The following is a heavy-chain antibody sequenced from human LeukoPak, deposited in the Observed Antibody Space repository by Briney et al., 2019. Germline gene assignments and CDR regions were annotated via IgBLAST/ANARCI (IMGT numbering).Heavy chain of an antibody. CDR3: ASSSGYDAHFDY. V-gene: IGHV4-30-2*01. J-gene: IGHJ4*02. CDR1: GGSISSGGYS. D-gene: IGHD5-12*01. CDR2: IYHSGST. Sequence: SETLSLTCAVSGGSISSGGYSWSWIRQPPGKGLEWIGYIYHSGSTYYNPSLKSRVTISVDRSKNQFSLRLSSVTAADTAVYCCASSSGYDAHFDYWGQGTLVTVSS.